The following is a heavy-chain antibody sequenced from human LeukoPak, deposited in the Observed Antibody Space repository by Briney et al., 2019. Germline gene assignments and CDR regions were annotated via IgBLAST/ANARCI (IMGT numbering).Heavy chain of an antibody. CDR1: GYTFTSYG. D-gene: IGHD6-13*01. CDR2: ISAYNGNT. V-gene: IGHV1-18*01. Sequence: ASVKVSCKASGYTFTSYGISWVRQAPGQGLEWMGWISAYNGNTHYAQKLQGRVPITTDTSTSTAYMELRSLRSDDTAVYYCARDYNYGSSWYGYWGQGTLVTVSS. J-gene: IGHJ4*02. CDR3: ARDYNYGSSWYGY.